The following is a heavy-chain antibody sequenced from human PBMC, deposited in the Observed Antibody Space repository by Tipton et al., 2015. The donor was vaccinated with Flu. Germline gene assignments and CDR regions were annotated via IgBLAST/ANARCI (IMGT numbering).Heavy chain of an antibody. CDR1: GYSISSGYY. J-gene: IGHJ4*02. Sequence: TLSLTCTVSGYSISSGYYWGWIRQPPGKGLEWIGSIYHSGSTYYNPSLKSRVTISVDTSKNQFSLKLSSVTAADTAVYYCARDLAPYSSGWYVPQAWGFDYWGKGTLVTVSA. V-gene: IGHV4-38-2*02. CDR2: IYHSGST. D-gene: IGHD6-19*01. CDR3: ARDLAPYSSGWYVPQAWGFDY.